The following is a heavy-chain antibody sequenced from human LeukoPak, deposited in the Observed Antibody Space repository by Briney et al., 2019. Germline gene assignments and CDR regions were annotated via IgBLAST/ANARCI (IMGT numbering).Heavy chain of an antibody. CDR2: INHSGST. V-gene: IGHV4-34*01. J-gene: IGHJ3*02. CDR1: GGSFSGYY. CDR3: ARPLGYCSSTSCYGDAFDI. Sequence: SETLSLTCAVYGGSFSGYYWSWIRQPPGKGLEWIGEINHSGSTNYNPSLKSRVTISVDTSKNQFSLKLSSVTAADTAVYYCARPLGYCSSTSCYGDAFDIWGQGTMVTVSS. D-gene: IGHD2-2*01.